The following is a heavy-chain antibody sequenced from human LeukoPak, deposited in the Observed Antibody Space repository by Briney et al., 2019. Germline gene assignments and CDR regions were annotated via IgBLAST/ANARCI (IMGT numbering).Heavy chain of an antibody. CDR3: ARSWASSRGFDF. D-gene: IGHD3-10*01. CDR1: GYTFSSYY. Sequence: ASVKVSCKASGYTFSSYYMHWVRQAPGQGLEWMGIINPSGGSTSYAQKFQGRVTMTRDMSTSTVYMEVGSLRSEDTAVYYCARSWASSRGFDFWGQGTLVTVSS. V-gene: IGHV1-46*01. J-gene: IGHJ4*02. CDR2: INPSGGST.